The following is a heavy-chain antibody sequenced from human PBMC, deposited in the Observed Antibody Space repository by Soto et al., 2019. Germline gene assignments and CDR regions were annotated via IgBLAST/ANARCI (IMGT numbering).Heavy chain of an antibody. CDR3: ASGVWFGEFGDAFDI. V-gene: IGHV1-2*02. CDR1: GYTFTGYY. CDR2: INPYSGGT. D-gene: IGHD3-10*01. Sequence: ASVKVSCKASGYTFTGYYMHWVRQAPGQGLEWMGWINPYSGGTNYAQKFQGRVTMTRDTSISTAYMELSRLRPDDTAVYYCASGVWFGEFGDAFDIWGQGTMVTV. J-gene: IGHJ3*02.